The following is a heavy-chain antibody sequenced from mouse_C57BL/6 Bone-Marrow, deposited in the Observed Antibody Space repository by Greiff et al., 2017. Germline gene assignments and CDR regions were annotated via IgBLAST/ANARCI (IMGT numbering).Heavy chain of an antibody. CDR3: TTATRGYYFDY. D-gene: IGHD6-1*01. Sequence: EVQLKESGAELVRPGASVKLSCTASGFNIKDDYMHWVKQRPEQGLEWIGWIDPENGDTEYASKFQGKATITADTSSNTAYLQLSSLTSEDTAVYYCTTATRGYYFDYWGQGTTLTVSS. CDR1: GFNIKDDY. V-gene: IGHV14-4*01. J-gene: IGHJ2*01. CDR2: IDPENGDT.